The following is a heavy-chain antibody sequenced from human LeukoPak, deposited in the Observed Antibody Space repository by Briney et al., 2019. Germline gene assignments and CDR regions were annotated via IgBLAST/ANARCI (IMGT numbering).Heavy chain of an antibody. J-gene: IGHJ3*02. CDR1: GDSISSSNCY. D-gene: IGHD5-18*01. Sequence: SSETLSLTCTVSGDSISSSNCYWGWIRQPPGKGLEWIGSIYFSGGTYYNASLESRVTLSVDTSKNQFSLKLNSVTAADTAVYYCAREVPQYNYGSDAFDIWGQGTVVTVSS. CDR2: IYFSGGT. CDR3: AREVPQYNYGSDAFDI. V-gene: IGHV4-39*02.